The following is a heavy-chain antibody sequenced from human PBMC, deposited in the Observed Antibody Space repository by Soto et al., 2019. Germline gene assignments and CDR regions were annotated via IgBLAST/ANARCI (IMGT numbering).Heavy chain of an antibody. CDR3: TTDPYYDYIWGSYRYTQD. Sequence: GGSLRLSXAASGFTFSNAWMSWVRQAPGKGLEWVGRIKSKTDGGTTDYAAPVKGRFTISRDDSKNTLYLQMNSLKTEDTAVYYCTTDPYYDYIWGSYRYTQDWGQGTLVTVSS. D-gene: IGHD3-16*02. V-gene: IGHV3-15*01. CDR1: GFTFSNAW. J-gene: IGHJ4*02. CDR2: IKSKTDGGTT.